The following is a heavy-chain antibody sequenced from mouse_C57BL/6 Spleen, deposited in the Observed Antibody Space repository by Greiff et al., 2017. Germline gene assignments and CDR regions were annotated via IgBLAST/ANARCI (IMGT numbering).Heavy chain of an antibody. J-gene: IGHJ1*03. CDR3: ARSGTGGVYWYFDV. CDR2: IYPGSGST. D-gene: IGHD4-1*01. V-gene: IGHV1-55*01. CDR1: GYTFTSYW. Sequence: QVQLKQPGAELVKPGASVKMSCKASGYTFTSYWITWVKQRPGQGLEWIGDIYPGSGSTNYNEKFKSKATLTVDTSSSTAYMQLSSLTSEDSAVYYCARSGTGGVYWYFDVWGTGTTVTVSS.